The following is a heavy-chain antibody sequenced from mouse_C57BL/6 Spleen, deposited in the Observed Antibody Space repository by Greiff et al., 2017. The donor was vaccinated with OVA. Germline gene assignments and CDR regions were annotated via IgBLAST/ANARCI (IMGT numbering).Heavy chain of an antibody. CDR1: GFTFSSYA. J-gene: IGHJ2*01. V-gene: IGHV5-9-1*02. CDR2: ISSGGDYI. Sequence: EVQLVESGEGLVKPGGSLKLSCAASGFTFSSYAMSWVRQTPEKRLEWVAYISSGGDYIYYADTVKGRFTISRDNARNTLYLQMSSLKSEDTAMDYCTRERGLDGYYALDYWGQGTTLTVSS. D-gene: IGHD2-3*01. CDR3: TRERGLDGYYALDY.